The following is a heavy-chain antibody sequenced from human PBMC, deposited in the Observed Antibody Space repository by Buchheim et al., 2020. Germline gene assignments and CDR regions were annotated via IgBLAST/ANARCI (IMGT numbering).Heavy chain of an antibody. D-gene: IGHD1-1*01. CDR1: GFTFSDSP. CDR3: TRAYGYGTDY. J-gene: IGHJ4*02. V-gene: IGHV3-73*01. Sequence: EVQLVESGGGLVQPGGSLKLSCEGSGFTFSDSPMHWVRQASGKGLEWVGRIRGKAQNYATAYAASLRGRFTVSRDDLKNTADLQMNSRKTDDTAVYYCTRAYGYGTDYWGQGTL. CDR2: IRGKAQNYAT.